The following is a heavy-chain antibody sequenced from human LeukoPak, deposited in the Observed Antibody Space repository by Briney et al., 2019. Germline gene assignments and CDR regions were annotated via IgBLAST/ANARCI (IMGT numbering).Heavy chain of an antibody. CDR3: ARLRTTSYSSSWNRFDY. D-gene: IGHD6-13*01. CDR2: IIPIFGTA. J-gene: IGHJ4*02. Sequence: SVKVSCKASGGTFSSYAISWVRQAPGQGLEWMGGIIPIFGTANYAQKFQGGVTITADESTSTAYMELSSLRSEDTAVYYCARLRTTSYSSSWNRFDYWGQGTLVTVSS. CDR1: GGTFSSYA. V-gene: IGHV1-69*13.